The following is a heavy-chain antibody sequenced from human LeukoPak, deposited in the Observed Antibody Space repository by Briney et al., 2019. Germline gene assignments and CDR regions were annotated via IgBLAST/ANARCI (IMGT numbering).Heavy chain of an antibody. Sequence: GGSLRLSCAASGFTFSSYALSWVRQAPGKGLEWVSAVTGSAEYTYYADSVKGRFTISRDNSKNTLYLQMNSLRAEDTAVYYCARVTNVDIAPDYWGQGTLVTVSS. V-gene: IGHV3-23*01. D-gene: IGHD5-12*01. J-gene: IGHJ4*02. CDR1: GFTFSSYA. CDR2: VTGSAEYT. CDR3: ARVTNVDIAPDY.